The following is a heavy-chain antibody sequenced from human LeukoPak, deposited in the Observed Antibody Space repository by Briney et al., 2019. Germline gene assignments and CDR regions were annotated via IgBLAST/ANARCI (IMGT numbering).Heavy chain of an antibody. CDR2: IYPGDSDT. Sequence: EESLKISCKGSGYSFTSYWIGWVRQMPGKGLEWMGIIYPGDSDTRYSPSFQGQVTISADKSISTAYLQWSSLKASDTAMYYCARPPSGYSGYDSYFDYWGQGTLVTVSS. CDR1: GYSFTSYW. D-gene: IGHD5-12*01. J-gene: IGHJ4*02. V-gene: IGHV5-51*01. CDR3: ARPPSGYSGYDSYFDY.